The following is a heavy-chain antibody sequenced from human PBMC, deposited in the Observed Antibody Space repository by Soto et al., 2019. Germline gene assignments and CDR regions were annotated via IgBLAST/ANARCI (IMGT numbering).Heavy chain of an antibody. J-gene: IGHJ4*02. Sequence: PSETLSLTCAVSGYSISSGYYWGWIRQPPGKGLEWIGTIYYSGTAYYNPSLKSRVTISVDTSKNQLSLELRSVTAADTAVYYCARDTPKILLRAPTTLWGQGTLVTVSS. D-gene: IGHD2-8*02. CDR2: IYYSGTA. V-gene: IGHV4-38-2*01. CDR1: GYSISSGYY. CDR3: ARDTPKILLRAPTTL.